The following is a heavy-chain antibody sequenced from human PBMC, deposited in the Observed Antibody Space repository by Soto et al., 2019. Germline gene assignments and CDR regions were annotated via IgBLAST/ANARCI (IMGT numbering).Heavy chain of an antibody. V-gene: IGHV1-46*01. CDR1: GYKFTTYF. Sequence: QVQLVQSGAEVKKPGASVKVACKASGYKFTTYFIHWGRQAPGQGLEWMGMIHPSGDTGYGQKFRGRVTMTIDTSTTTAYMELRNLTSEDTAIYFSVRGYCTTTPCSGDFQHWGQGTLVTVSS. CDR3: VRGYCTTTPCSGDFQH. D-gene: IGHD2-8*01. J-gene: IGHJ1*01. CDR2: IHPSGDT.